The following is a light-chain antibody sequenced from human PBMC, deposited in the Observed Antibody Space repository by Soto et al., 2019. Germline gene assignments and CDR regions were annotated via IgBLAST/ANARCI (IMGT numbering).Light chain of an antibody. Sequence: DIQLTQSPSFLSASVGDRVTITCRASQGISSYLAWYQQKPGKAPKLLIYAASTLQSGVPSRFSGSGSGIEFTLTISSLQPEDFATYHCQQLNSYLSLTFGGGTKVEIK. CDR3: QQLNSYLSLT. CDR2: AAS. V-gene: IGKV1-9*01. CDR1: QGISSY. J-gene: IGKJ4*01.